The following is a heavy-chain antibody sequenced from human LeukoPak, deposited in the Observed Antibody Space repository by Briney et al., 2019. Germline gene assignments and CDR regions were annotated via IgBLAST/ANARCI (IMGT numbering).Heavy chain of an antibody. Sequence: GRSLRLSCAASGFTFSSYGMHWVRQAPGKGLEWVAVISYDGSNKYYADSVKGRFTISRDNSKNTLYLQMNSLRAEDTAVYYCAKGDYYDSSGYYYDHWGQGTLVTVSS. V-gene: IGHV3-30*18. CDR1: GFTFSSYG. D-gene: IGHD3-22*01. CDR2: ISYDGSNK. J-gene: IGHJ5*02. CDR3: AKGDYYDSSGYYYDH.